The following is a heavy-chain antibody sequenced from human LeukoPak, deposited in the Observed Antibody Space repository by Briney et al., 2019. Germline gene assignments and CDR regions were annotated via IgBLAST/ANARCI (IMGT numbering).Heavy chain of an antibody. CDR2: ISGTGVTT. CDR1: GFIFNNYA. V-gene: IGHV3-23*01. CDR3: ARQGSPYFYNGVDV. D-gene: IGHD6-13*01. J-gene: IGHJ6*02. Sequence: GGSLRLSCAASGFIFNNYAMSWVRQAPGKGLEWVSSISGTGVTTYYADSVKGRFTISRDNSKNTLYLQMNSLRAEDTAVYYCARQGSPYFYNGVDVWGQGTTVTVSS.